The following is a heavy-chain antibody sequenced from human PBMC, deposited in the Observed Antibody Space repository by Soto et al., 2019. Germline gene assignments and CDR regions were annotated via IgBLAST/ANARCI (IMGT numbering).Heavy chain of an antibody. CDR1: GGTFSSYT. J-gene: IGHJ4*02. Sequence: QVQLVQSGAEVKKPGSSVKVSCKASGGTFSSYTISWVRQAPGQGLEWKGRIIPILGIANYAQKFQGRITITADKSTSTAYMELSSLRSEDTAVYYCARDSSDDYGDYWGQGTLVTVSS. CDR3: ARDSSDDYGDY. V-gene: IGHV1-69*08. CDR2: IIPILGIA.